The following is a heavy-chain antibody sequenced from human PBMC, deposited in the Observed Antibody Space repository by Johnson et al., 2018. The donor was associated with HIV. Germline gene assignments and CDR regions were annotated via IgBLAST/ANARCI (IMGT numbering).Heavy chain of an antibody. V-gene: IGHV3-9*01. D-gene: IGHD5-18*01. CDR2: INWNSGTI. J-gene: IGHJ3*02. CDR3: ARAYTYGAFDI. Sequence: VQLVESGGGVVQPGGSLRFSCAASGFSFSSYAMHWVRQVPGKGLDWVSGINWNSGTIGYADSVKGRFTISRDIAKNSLYLQMNSLRAEDTAVYYCARAYTYGAFDIWGQGTMVTVSS. CDR1: GFSFSSYA.